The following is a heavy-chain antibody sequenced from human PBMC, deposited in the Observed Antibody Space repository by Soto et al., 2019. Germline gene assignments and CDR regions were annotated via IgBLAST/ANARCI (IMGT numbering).Heavy chain of an antibody. Sequence: QVHLQESGPGLVKPSETLSLTCTVSGGSISSYYWSWIRQPAGKGLEWIARIYTSGSTNYIPSLKSRVTMSVDTSKNQFSLKLSSVTAADTAVYYCARQYYYDTSGHGFDIWGQGTMVTVSS. D-gene: IGHD3-22*01. CDR3: ARQYYYDTSGHGFDI. CDR2: IYTSGST. V-gene: IGHV4-4*07. CDR1: GGSISSYY. J-gene: IGHJ3*02.